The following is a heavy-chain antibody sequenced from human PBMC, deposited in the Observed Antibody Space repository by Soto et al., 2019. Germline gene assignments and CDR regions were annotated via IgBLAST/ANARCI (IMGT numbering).Heavy chain of an antibody. Sequence: QVQLQESGPGLVKPSETLSLTCTVSGGSITNYYWSWIRQPPGKGLEWIGYIYYSGSTNYNPSLKTRATISVDRSKNQFSLKLSSVTAADTAVYYCARGGREFDVYLDYWGQGTLVTVSS. CDR3: ARGGREFDVYLDY. CDR1: GGSITNYY. J-gene: IGHJ4*02. D-gene: IGHD3-16*01. V-gene: IGHV4-59*01. CDR2: IYYSGST.